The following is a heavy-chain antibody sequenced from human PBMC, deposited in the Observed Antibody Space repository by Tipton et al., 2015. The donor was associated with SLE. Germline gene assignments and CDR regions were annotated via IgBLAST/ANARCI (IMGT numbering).Heavy chain of an antibody. CDR3: ARGVVVHDAFDI. V-gene: IGHV5-10-1*01. CDR2: IDPSDSYT. J-gene: IGHJ3*02. Sequence: VQLVQSGAEVKKPGESLRISCKGSGYNFTSYWITWVRQMPGKGLEWMGRIDPSDSYTNYSPSFQGHVTISADKSITTAYLQWSSLKASDTAMYYCARGVVVHDAFDIWGQGTMVTVSS. CDR1: GYNFTSYW. D-gene: IGHD3-22*01.